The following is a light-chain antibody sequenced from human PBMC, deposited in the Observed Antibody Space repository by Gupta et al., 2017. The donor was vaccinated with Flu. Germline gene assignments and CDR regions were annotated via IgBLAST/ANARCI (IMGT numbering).Light chain of an antibody. CDR1: NIGSKT. CDR2: GDR. CDR3: QVWERRSDNFMV. J-gene: IGLJ2*01. Sequence: SYVLTQPPSMSVAPGPTARIICGGDNIGSKTVHWYQQSPGQAPVLLVYGDRERPSGTPERVSGSNSGYTATLTISGVEAEEEADYYCQVWERRSDNFMVFGGGTELTVL. V-gene: IGLV3-21*02.